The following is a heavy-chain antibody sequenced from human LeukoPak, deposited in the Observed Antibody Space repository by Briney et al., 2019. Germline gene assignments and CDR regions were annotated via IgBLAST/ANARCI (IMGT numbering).Heavy chain of an antibody. Sequence: GGSLRLSCAASGFTFSSYSMNWVRQAPGKGLEWVSAISGSGGSTYYADSVKGRFTISRDNSKNTLYLQMNSLRAEDTAVYYCAKDQGIMVRGAFDIWGQGTMVTVSS. CDR3: AKDQGIMVRGAFDI. CDR1: GFTFSSYS. V-gene: IGHV3-23*01. D-gene: IGHD3-10*01. J-gene: IGHJ3*02. CDR2: ISGSGGST.